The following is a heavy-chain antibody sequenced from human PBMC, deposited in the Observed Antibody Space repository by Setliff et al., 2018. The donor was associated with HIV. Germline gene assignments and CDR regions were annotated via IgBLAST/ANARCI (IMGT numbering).Heavy chain of an antibody. J-gene: IGHJ3*02. Sequence: PSETLSLTCAVYGGSFSGYYWSWIRQPPGKGLEWIGEINHSGSTNYNPSLKSRVTISVDTSKNQFYLKLSSVTAADTAVYYCARAPFYSGYDSHDSSGYYLDAFDIWGPGTMVTVSS. CDR2: INHSGST. CDR1: GGSFSGYY. V-gene: IGHV4-34*01. CDR3: ARAPFYSGYDSHDSSGYYLDAFDI. D-gene: IGHD3-22*01.